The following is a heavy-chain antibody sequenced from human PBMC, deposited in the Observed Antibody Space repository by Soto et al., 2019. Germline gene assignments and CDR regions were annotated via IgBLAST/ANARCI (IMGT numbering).Heavy chain of an antibody. CDR3: TTDPFHSYYDIPWAFDI. J-gene: IGHJ3*02. Sequence: GDLGLSSADSGFTFSNAWICIVRQAPGKGLELVGRVKSKTDGGTTDYAAPVKGRFNISRDDSKNTLYMQMNSLKTEDTAVYYCTTDPFHSYYDIPWAFDIWGQGTMVTV. V-gene: IGHV3-15*01. D-gene: IGHD3-9*01. CDR1: GFTFSNAW. CDR2: VKSKTDGGTT.